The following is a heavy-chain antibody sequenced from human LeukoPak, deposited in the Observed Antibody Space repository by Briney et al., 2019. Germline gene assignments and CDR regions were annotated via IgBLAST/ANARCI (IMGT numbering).Heavy chain of an antibody. CDR1: GGSFSGYY. J-gene: IGHJ6*03. CDR3: ARVVTIFGVVPDYYYYYYMDV. D-gene: IGHD3-3*01. Sequence: SETLSLTCAVYGGSFSGYYWSWIRQPPGKGLEWIGEINHSGSTNYNPSLKSRVTISVDTSKNQFSLKLSSVTAADTAVYYCARVVTIFGVVPDYYYYYYMDVWGKGTTATVSS. V-gene: IGHV4-34*01. CDR2: INHSGST.